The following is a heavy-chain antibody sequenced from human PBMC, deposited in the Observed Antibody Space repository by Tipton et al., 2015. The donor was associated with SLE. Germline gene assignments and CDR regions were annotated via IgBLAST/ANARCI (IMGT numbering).Heavy chain of an antibody. J-gene: IGHJ4*02. CDR1: GYSISSGYY. CDR2: IYHSGST. D-gene: IGHD3-10*01. V-gene: IGHV4-38-2*01. Sequence: GLVKPSETLSLTCAVSGYSISSGYYWGWIRQPPGKGLEWIGSIYHSGSTYYNPSLKSRVTISVDTSKNQFSLKLSSVAAADTAVYYCARVDGSGSYYLLDYWGQGTLVTVSS. CDR3: ARVDGSGSYYLLDY.